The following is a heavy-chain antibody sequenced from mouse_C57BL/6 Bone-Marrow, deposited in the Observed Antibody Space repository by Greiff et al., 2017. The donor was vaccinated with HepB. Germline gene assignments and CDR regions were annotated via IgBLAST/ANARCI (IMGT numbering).Heavy chain of an antibody. V-gene: IGHV5-9-1*02. Sequence: DVMLVESGEGLVKPGGSLKLSCAASGFTFSSYAMSWVRQTPEKRLEWVAYISSGGDYIYYADIVKGRFTISRDNARNTLYLQMSSLKSEDTAMYYCTRGQLGPSWFAYWGQGTLVTVSA. CDR3: TRGQLGPSWFAY. D-gene: IGHD3-2*01. CDR1: GFTFSSYA. CDR2: ISSGGDYI. J-gene: IGHJ3*01.